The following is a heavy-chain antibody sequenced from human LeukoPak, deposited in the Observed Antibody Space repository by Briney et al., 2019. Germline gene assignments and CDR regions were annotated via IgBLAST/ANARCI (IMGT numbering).Heavy chain of an antibody. CDR2: ISAYNGNT. V-gene: IGHV1-18*01. Sequence: ASVKVSCKASGYTFTSYGISWVRQAPGQGLEWMGWISAYNGNTNYAQKLQGRVTMTTDTSTSTAYMELRSLRSDDTAVYYCARDWQQPAFHSFDIWGQGTMVTVSS. J-gene: IGHJ3*02. CDR3: ARDWQQPAFHSFDI. CDR1: GYTFTSYG. D-gene: IGHD6-13*01.